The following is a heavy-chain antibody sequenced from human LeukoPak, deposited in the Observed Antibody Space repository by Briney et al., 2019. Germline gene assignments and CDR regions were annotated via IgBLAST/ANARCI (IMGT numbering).Heavy chain of an antibody. D-gene: IGHD3-22*01. Sequence: PSETLSLTCTVSGVSISGYYWSWIRQPPGKGLEWIGEINHSGSTNYNPSLKSRLTISVDTSKNQFSLKLSSVTAADTAVNYCARVGTDSSDYYDAFDIWGQGTMVTVSS. CDR2: INHSGST. CDR1: GVSISGYY. CDR3: ARVGTDSSDYYDAFDI. V-gene: IGHV4-34*01. J-gene: IGHJ3*02.